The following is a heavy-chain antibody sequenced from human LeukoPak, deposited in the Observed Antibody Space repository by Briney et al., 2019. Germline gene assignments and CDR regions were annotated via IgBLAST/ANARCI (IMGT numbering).Heavy chain of an antibody. Sequence: ASVKVSCKASGYTFTSYYMHWVRQAPGQGLEWIGIINPSSGSTSYAQKFQGRVTMTRDTSTSTVYMELSSLRSEDTAVYYCAKASRDGYFDYWGQGTLVTVSS. V-gene: IGHV1-46*01. CDR2: INPSSGST. J-gene: IGHJ4*02. CDR1: GYTFTSYY. D-gene: IGHD5-24*01. CDR3: AKASRDGYFDY.